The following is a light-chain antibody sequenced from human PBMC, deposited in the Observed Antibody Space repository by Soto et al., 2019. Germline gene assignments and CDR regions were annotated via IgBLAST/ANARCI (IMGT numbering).Light chain of an antibody. Sequence: DIQMTQSPSTLSASVGDRITIICRASQSISSWLAWYQQKPGKAPKLLIYKASSLESGVPSRFSGSGSGTEFTLTISSLQPDDFATYYCQPYYNSRSFGQGTKVEIK. CDR1: QSISSW. V-gene: IGKV1-5*03. CDR3: QPYYNSRS. J-gene: IGKJ1*01. CDR2: KAS.